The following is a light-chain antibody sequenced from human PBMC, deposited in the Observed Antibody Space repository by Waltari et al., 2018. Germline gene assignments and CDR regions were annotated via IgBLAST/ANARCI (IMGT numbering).Light chain of an antibody. Sequence: DIQMTQSPSPLSASVGDRVTITCRASQTIGNWLAWYQQKPGKAPKLLIYKASSLQSGVPSRFSGSGSGTEFTLTISSLQPDDFATYYCQQYNSYSVTFGPGTTVDIK. CDR1: QTIGNW. CDR3: QQYNSYSVT. V-gene: IGKV1-5*03. CDR2: KAS. J-gene: IGKJ3*01.